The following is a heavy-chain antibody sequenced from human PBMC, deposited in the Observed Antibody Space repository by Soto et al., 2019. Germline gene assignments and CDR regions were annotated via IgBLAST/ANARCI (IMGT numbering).Heavy chain of an antibody. CDR2: ISTTRNYT. CDR3: ARGSRDYYLYYFDY. J-gene: IGHJ4*02. D-gene: IGHD3-3*01. CDR1: GFTLTDHF. Sequence: GGSLRLSCTVSGFTLTDHFMASVRPAPGKGLEWVSDISTTRNYTKYADSVKRRFSMSRDNARTPVYLQMNRLRADDTAVYYCARGSRDYYLYYFDYWGQGPLVTVSS. V-gene: IGHV3-11*06.